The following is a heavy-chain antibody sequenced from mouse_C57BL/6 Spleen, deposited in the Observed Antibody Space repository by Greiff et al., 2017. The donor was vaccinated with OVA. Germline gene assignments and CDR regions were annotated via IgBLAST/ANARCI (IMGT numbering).Heavy chain of an antibody. CDR3: ARGDDYVYYFDY. V-gene: IGHV5-17*01. Sequence: EVKVEESGGGLVKPGGSLKLSCAASGFTFSDYGMHWVRQAPEKGLEWVAYISSGSSTIYYADTVKGRFTISRDNAKNTLFLQMTSLRSEDTAMYYCARGDDYVYYFDYWGQGTTLTVSS. D-gene: IGHD2-4*01. CDR2: ISSGSSTI. J-gene: IGHJ2*01. CDR1: GFTFSDYG.